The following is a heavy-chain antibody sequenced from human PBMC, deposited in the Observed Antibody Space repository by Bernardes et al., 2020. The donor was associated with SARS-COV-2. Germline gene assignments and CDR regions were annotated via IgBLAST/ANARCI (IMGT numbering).Heavy chain of an antibody. CDR1: GGSISSPNYY. D-gene: IGHD6-6*01. Sequence: SETLSLTCTVSGGSISSPNYYWSWIRQHPDKGLEWIGYIYYPGIAYYNPSLKSRVTISLDTSQNKFSLRLSSVTAADTAMYYCARAEYRSKWPGNFDHWGQGSLVTVSA. J-gene: IGHJ4*02. V-gene: IGHV4-31*03. CDR3: ARAEYRSKWPGNFDH. CDR2: IYYPGIA.